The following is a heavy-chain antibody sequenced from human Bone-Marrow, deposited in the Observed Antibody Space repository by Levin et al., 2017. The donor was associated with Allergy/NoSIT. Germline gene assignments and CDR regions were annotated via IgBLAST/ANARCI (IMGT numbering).Heavy chain of an antibody. Sequence: GGSLRLSCAASGFTFDDYGMSWVRQAPGKGLEWVSGINWNGGSTGYADSVKGRFTISRDNAKNSLYLQMNSLRAEDTALYHCARLIIASQGRGVWNWFDPWGQGTLVTVSS. CDR2: INWNGGST. J-gene: IGHJ5*02. D-gene: IGHD2-8*02. CDR3: ARLIIASQGRGVWNWFDP. CDR1: GFTFDDYG. V-gene: IGHV3-20*01.